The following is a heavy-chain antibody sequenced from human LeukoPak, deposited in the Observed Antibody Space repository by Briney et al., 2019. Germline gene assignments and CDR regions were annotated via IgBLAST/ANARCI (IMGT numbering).Heavy chain of an antibody. CDR2: INHSGST. V-gene: IGHV4-34*01. Sequence: PSETLSLTCAVYGGSFSGYYWSWIRQPPGKGLEWIGEINHSGSTNYNPSLKSRVTISVDTPKNQFSLKLSSVTAADTAVYYCARASSWYFGWFDPWGQGTLVTVSS. D-gene: IGHD6-13*01. CDR1: GGSFSGYY. J-gene: IGHJ5*02. CDR3: ARASSWYFGWFDP.